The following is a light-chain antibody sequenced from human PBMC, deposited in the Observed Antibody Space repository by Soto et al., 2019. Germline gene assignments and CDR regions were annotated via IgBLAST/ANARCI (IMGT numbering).Light chain of an antibody. J-gene: IGLJ1*01. V-gene: IGLV2-11*01. CDR1: SSDVGGYNH. Sequence: QSALTQPRSVSGSPGQSVTISCTGTSSDVGGYNHVSWYQQYPGKAPKLMIYDVSKRPSGVPDRFSGSKSGNTASLTISGFQAEDEADYYCCSYAGSYTYVFGTGTKVTVL. CDR2: DVS. CDR3: CSYAGSYTYV.